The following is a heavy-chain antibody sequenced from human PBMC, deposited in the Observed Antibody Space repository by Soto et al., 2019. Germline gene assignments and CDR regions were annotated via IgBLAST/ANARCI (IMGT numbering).Heavy chain of an antibody. CDR1: GYTFTSYG. J-gene: IGHJ4*02. CDR3: ARVPGVMVYAILDY. D-gene: IGHD2-8*01. V-gene: IGHV1-18*01. Sequence: GASVKVSCKASGYTFTSYGISWVRQAPGQGLEWMGWISAYNGNTNYAQKLQGRVTMTTDTSTSTAYMELRSLRSDDTAVYYCARVPGVMVYAILDYWGQGTLVTVSS. CDR2: ISAYNGNT.